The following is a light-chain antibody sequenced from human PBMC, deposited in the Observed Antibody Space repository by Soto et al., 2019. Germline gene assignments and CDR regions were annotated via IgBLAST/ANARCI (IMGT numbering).Light chain of an antibody. Sequence: EIVMPQSPATLSVSPGARATLSCRASQSVSSNLAWYQQKPGQVPRLLLYGASSRATGIPARFSGSGSGTEFTLTIISLQSEDCAVYYCQQYHNWPPYTFGEGTNLELK. V-gene: IGKV3-15*01. CDR1: QSVSSN. J-gene: IGKJ2*01. CDR2: GAS. CDR3: QQYHNWPPYT.